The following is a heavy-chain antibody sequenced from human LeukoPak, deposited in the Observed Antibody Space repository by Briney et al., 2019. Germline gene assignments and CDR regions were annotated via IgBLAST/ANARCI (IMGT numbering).Heavy chain of an antibody. CDR1: GGSISSGGFH. CDR3: ARDGVSPGAFDI. V-gene: IGHV4-31*03. J-gene: IGHJ3*02. CDR2: IYYSGTT. Sequence: SQTLSLTCTVSGGSISSGGFHWSWIRQHPGKGLEWIGYIYYSGTTYYNPSLKSRVTISVDTSKNQFSLKLSSVTAADTAVYYCARDGVSPGAFDIWGQGTMVTVSS. D-gene: IGHD3-16*01.